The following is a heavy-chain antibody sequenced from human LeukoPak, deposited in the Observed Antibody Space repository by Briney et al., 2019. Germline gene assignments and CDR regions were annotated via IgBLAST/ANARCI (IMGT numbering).Heavy chain of an antibody. CDR3: ARDRPFSNPAVPGFAP. Sequence: GGSLRLSCAASGFTFRSYWMSWVRQAPGKGLEWVSYICSGGSTYYADAFKGRFIIFRGNSKKKLYLQMKSLMSDDATAEYYARDRPFSNPAVPGFAPWGQGPLVPVSS. D-gene: IGHD2-2*01. J-gene: IGHJ5*02. CDR2: ICSGGST. V-gene: IGHV3-53*01. CDR1: GFTFRSYW.